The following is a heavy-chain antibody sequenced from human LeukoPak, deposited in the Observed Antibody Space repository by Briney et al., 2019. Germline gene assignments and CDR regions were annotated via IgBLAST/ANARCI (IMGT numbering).Heavy chain of an antibody. Sequence: SETLSLTCTVSGGSISSSSYYWGWIRQPPGKGLEWIGSIYYSGSTYYNPSLKSRVTISVDTSKNQFSLKLSSVTAADTAVYYCARPSRTSVFDYRGQGTQVTVSS. J-gene: IGHJ4*02. CDR1: GGSISSSSYY. CDR3: ARPSRTSVFDY. D-gene: IGHD1/OR15-1a*01. CDR2: IYYSGST. V-gene: IGHV4-39*01.